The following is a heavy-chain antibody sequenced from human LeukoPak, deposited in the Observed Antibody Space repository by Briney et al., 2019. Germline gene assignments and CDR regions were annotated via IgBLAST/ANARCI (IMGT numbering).Heavy chain of an antibody. J-gene: IGHJ4*02. Sequence: ASVKVSCKASGYNFTTYGLTWVRQAPGQGLEWMGWISTYNGHRNYAQKFRGRVTMTTDTSTRTAYMELKSLTSDDTAVYYCARIGRASWYFDYWGQGTLVTVSS. CDR2: ISTYNGHR. V-gene: IGHV1-18*01. CDR1: GYNFTTYG. CDR3: ARIGRASWYFDY. D-gene: IGHD1-26*01.